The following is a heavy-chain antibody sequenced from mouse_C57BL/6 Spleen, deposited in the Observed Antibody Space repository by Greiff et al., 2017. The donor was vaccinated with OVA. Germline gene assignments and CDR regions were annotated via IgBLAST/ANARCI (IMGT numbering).Heavy chain of an antibody. CDR2: IDPSDSYT. V-gene: IGHV1-50*01. D-gene: IGHD2-4*01. Sequence: QVQLQQPGAELVKPGASVKLSCKASGYTFTSYWMQWVKQRPGQGLEWIGEIDPSDSYTNYTQQFKGKATLTADTSSSTAYMQLSRLTSEDSAVYFCARSLICYDDYYAMDYWGQGTSVTVSS. CDR3: ARSLICYDDYYAMDY. J-gene: IGHJ4*01. CDR1: GYTFTSYW.